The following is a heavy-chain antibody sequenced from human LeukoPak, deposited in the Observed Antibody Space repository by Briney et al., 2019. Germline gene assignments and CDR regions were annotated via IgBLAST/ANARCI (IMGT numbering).Heavy chain of an antibody. CDR3: ARDSDNSGYYYGSSDY. CDR1: GFTFSAYS. V-gene: IGHV3-48*04. Sequence: SGGSLRLSCAASGFTFSAYSMHWVRQAPGKGLEWVSYISSGRGTIYYADSVKGRFTISRDNAKNSLFLQMNSLRAEDTAVYYCARDSDNSGYYYGSSDYWGQGTLVTVSS. D-gene: IGHD3-22*01. J-gene: IGHJ4*02. CDR2: ISSGRGTI.